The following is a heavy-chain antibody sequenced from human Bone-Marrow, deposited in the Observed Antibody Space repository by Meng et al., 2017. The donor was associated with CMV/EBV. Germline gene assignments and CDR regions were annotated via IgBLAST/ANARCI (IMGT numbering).Heavy chain of an antibody. Sequence: ASVKVSCKASGYTFTSYGISWVRQAPGQGLEWMGWISAYNGNTNYAQKLQGRVTMTTDTSTSTAYMELRSLRSDDTAVYYCARANSSSWYGGDYYYYGMDVWGQGTTVTVSS. CDR2: ISAYNGNT. CDR1: GYTFTSYG. D-gene: IGHD6-13*01. V-gene: IGHV1-18*01. J-gene: IGHJ6*02. CDR3: ARANSSSWYGGDYYYYGMDV.